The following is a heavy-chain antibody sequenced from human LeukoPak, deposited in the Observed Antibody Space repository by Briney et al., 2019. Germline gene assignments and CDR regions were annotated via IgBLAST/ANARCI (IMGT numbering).Heavy chain of an antibody. CDR3: ARVLNDFWSGYPTKFDY. J-gene: IGHJ4*02. D-gene: IGHD3-3*01. Sequence: GASVKVSCKASGYTFTSYYMHWVRQAPGQGLEWMGRINPNSGGTNYAQKFQGRVTMTRDTSISTAYMELSRLRSDDTAVYYCARVLNDFWSGYPTKFDYWGQGTLVTVSS. CDR1: GYTFTSYY. CDR2: INPNSGGT. V-gene: IGHV1-2*06.